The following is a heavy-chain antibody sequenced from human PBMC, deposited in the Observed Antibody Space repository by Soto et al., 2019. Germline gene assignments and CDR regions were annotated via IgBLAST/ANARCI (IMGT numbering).Heavy chain of an antibody. Sequence: PAGSLGLGSAASGFTVSSYAMSWARKTPGKGLEWVSAISGSGGSTYYADSVKGRFTISRDNSKNTLYLQMNSPRAEDTAVYYCAKDLRWGATRNFQHWGQGTLVTVSS. J-gene: IGHJ1*01. CDR2: ISGSGGST. D-gene: IGHD1-26*01. CDR1: GFTVSSYA. V-gene: IGHV3-23*01. CDR3: AKDLRWGATRNFQH.